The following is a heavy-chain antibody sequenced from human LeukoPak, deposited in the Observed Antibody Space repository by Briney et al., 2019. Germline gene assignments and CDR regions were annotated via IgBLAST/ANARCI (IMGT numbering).Heavy chain of an antibody. CDR2: AYYTGST. CDR1: GVSITSSTYH. J-gene: IGHJ4*02. V-gene: IGHV4-39*02. Sequence: SETLSLTCIVSGVSITSSTYHWGWIRQPPGKGLEWIGNAYYTGSTSYNPSLKSRVTISVDTSKNHFSLKLSSVTAADTAVYYCARPHYCSGSSCSHFDYWGQGTLVTASS. CDR3: ARPHYCSGSSCSHFDY. D-gene: IGHD2-15*01.